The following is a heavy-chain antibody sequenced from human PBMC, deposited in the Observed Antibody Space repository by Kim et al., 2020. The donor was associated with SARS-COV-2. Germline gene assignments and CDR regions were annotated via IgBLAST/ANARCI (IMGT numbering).Heavy chain of an antibody. Sequence: GGSLRLSCAASGFTFSNYAMRWVRQAPGKGLEWVSIISRSGGTSFAAAVVDRLFTFCDNYNNKLFLLKISLLAADKAVYYCSEQESGSGLVNYHGLDVW. V-gene: IGHV3-23*01. CDR1: GFTFSNYA. CDR3: SEQESGSGLVNYHGLDV. J-gene: IGHJ6*01. CDR2: ISRSGGT. D-gene: IGHD3-10*01.